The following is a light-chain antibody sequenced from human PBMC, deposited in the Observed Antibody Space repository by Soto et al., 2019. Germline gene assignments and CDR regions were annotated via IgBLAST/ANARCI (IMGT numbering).Light chain of an antibody. J-gene: IGLJ1*01. V-gene: IGLV2-23*01. CDR1: SSDVGGYNL. CDR3: SSYTSSSIYV. Sequence: QSALTQPASVSGSPGQSITVSCAGTSSDVGGYNLVSWYQQHPGKAPKLIIYEGTERPSGISPRFSGSKSGNTASLTISGLQAEDEADYYCSSYTSSSIYVFGSGTQV. CDR2: EGT.